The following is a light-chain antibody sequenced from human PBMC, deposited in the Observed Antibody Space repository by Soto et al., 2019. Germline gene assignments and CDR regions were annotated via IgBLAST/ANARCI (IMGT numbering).Light chain of an antibody. J-gene: IGKJ1*01. Sequence: EIVMTPSPGTLSLSPVEGATLSCRASQNVDSNLAWYQQTPGQAPRLLIYGASNRATGIPDRFSGSGSGTDFPLTISRLQPEDSAVYYCQQSGSSGTVGQGTKVDIK. CDR3: QQSGSSGT. V-gene: IGKV3-20*01. CDR2: GAS. CDR1: QNVDSN.